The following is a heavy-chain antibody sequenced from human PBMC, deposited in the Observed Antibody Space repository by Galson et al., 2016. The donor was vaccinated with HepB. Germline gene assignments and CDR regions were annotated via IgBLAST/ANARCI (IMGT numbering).Heavy chain of an antibody. J-gene: IGHJ5*02. CDR3: VRVASDSTGYFYYFDP. V-gene: IGHV3-30*14. D-gene: IGHD2-2*03. Sequence: SLRLSCAGSGFSLSTYALHWVRQAPGKGLEWVALIPYDGSRRKYADSVKGRFTISRDNDKSTLFLQMDSLRPADTAIYYCVRVASDSTGYFYYFDPWGQGTLVTVSS. CDR2: IPYDGSRR. CDR1: GFSLSTYA.